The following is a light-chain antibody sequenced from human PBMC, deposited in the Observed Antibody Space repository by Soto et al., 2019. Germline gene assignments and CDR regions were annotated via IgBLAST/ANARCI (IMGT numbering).Light chain of an antibody. CDR1: SSDVGGYNY. Sequence: QSALTQPASVSGSPGQSITISCTGTSSDVGGYNYVSWYQQHPGKAPKVMIYDVSNRPSGVSNRFSGSKSGNTASLTISGLQAEDEADYYCTSYTKLSSSALYVFGTGTKVTVL. J-gene: IGLJ1*01. V-gene: IGLV2-14*01. CDR2: DVS. CDR3: TSYTKLSSSALYV.